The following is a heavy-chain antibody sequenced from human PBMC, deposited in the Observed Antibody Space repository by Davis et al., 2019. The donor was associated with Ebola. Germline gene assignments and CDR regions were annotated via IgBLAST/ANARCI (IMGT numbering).Heavy chain of an antibody. CDR3: AREPVIWNRFDP. CDR1: GGSFSGYY. D-gene: IGHD3-16*02. J-gene: IGHJ5*02. CDR2: INHSGST. V-gene: IGHV4-34*01. Sequence: LETLSLTCAVYGGSFSGYYWSWIRQPPGKGLEWIGEINHSGSTNYNPSLKSRVTISVDTPKNQFSLKLSSVTAADTAVYYCAREPVIWNRFDPWGQGTLVTVSS.